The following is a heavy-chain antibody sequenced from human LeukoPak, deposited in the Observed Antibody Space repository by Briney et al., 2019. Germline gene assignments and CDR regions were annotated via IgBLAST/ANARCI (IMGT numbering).Heavy chain of an antibody. CDR2: IIPIFGTA. V-gene: IGHV1-69*05. CDR3: ARRDYSNYANYYYYYMDV. Sequence: SVKVSCKASGGTFSSYAISWVRQAPGQGLEWMGGIIPIFGTANYAQKFQGRVTITTDESTSTAYMELSSLRSEDTAVYYCARRDYSNYANYYYYYMDVWGKGTTVTVSS. J-gene: IGHJ6*03. CDR1: GGTFSSYA. D-gene: IGHD4-11*01.